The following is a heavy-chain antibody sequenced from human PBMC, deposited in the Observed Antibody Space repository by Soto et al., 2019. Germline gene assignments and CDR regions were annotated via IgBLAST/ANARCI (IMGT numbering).Heavy chain of an antibody. V-gene: IGHV1-69*01. CDR1: AGTFSSYA. CDR2: IIPIFGTA. J-gene: IGHJ6*02. Sequence: VKVSCNASAGTFSSYAIIWVRQAPGQGLEWMGGIIPIFGTANYAQKFQCRVTITADESTSTAYMELSSLRSEDTAVYYCARANKQLGAYYYGMDVWGQGTTVTVSS. D-gene: IGHD3-16*01. CDR3: ARANKQLGAYYYGMDV.